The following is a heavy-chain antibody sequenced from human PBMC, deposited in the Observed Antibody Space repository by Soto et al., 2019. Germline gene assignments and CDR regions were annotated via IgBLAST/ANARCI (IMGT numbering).Heavy chain of an antibody. J-gene: IGHJ4*02. CDR1: GGTFSSYA. V-gene: IGHV1-69*13. CDR3: ASQSPAIINYSDSSESFDY. Sequence: SVKVSCKASGGTFSSYAISWVRQAPGQGLEWMGGIIPIFGTANYAQKFQGRVTITADESTSTAYMELSSLRSEDTAVYYCASQSPAIINYSDSSESFDYCGQGTLVTVSS. D-gene: IGHD3-22*01. CDR2: IIPIFGTA.